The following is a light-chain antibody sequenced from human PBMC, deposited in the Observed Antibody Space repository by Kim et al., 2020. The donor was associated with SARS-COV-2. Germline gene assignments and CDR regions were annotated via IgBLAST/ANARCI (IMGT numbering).Light chain of an antibody. Sequence: TVPSTCSRSGGRLARSDVQGYQQHPDSVPTTVIFKDYQSPSGVPGRFSGSVGSSSNSATLTISGLKTEDEADYYCQSYDDTTAVFGGGTQLTVL. CDR1: GGRLARSD. V-gene: IGLV6-57*03. CDR3: QSYDDTTAV. CDR2: KDY. J-gene: IGLJ3*02.